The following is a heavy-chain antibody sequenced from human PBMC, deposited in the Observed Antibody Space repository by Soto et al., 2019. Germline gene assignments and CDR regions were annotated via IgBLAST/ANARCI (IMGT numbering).Heavy chain of an antibody. J-gene: IGHJ4*01. V-gene: IGHV4-31*03. CDR3: ASRIAAGPYLGVFAY. Sequence: ASETLCLSCTGSGGSMSGGGYFVTWIRHHPGKGLEWIGYISSSGSTFSNPALKSRVALSTDTSGNQFSLKLTSVTAADTAVYYCASRIAAGPYLGVFAYWGHGTLVT. D-gene: IGHD7-27*01. CDR2: ISSSGST. CDR1: GGSMSGGGYF.